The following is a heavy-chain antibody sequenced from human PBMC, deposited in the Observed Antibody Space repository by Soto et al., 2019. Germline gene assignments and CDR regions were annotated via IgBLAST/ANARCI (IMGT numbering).Heavy chain of an antibody. J-gene: IGHJ4*02. CDR2: FYYSGST. CDR1: GGSISSYY. CDR3: ARGTLTSYFDY. V-gene: IGHV4-59*01. Sequence: LSLTCTVSGGSISSYYWSWIRQPPGKGLEWIGYFYYSGSTNYNPSLRSRVSISVDTSKNQFSLKLSSVTAADTAVYYCARGTLTSYFDYWGQGTLVTVSS.